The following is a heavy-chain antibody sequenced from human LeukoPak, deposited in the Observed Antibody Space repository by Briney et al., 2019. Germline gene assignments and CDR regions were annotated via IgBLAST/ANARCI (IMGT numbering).Heavy chain of an antibody. Sequence: GGSLKLSCAASGFTFSGSAMHWVRQASGKGLEWVGRIRSKANSYATAYAASVKGRFTISRDDSKNTAYLQMNSLKTEDTAVYYCTRRHTAMADDAFDIWGQGTMVTVSS. CDR1: GFTFSGSA. V-gene: IGHV3-73*01. CDR2: IRSKANSYAT. D-gene: IGHD5-18*01. J-gene: IGHJ3*02. CDR3: TRRHTAMADDAFDI.